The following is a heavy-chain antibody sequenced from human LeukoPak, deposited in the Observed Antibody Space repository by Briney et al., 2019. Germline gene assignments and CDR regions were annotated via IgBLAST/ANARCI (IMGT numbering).Heavy chain of an antibody. V-gene: IGHV1-46*01. CDR1: GYTFTSYY. CDR2: INPSGGST. Sequence: GASVTVSCKASGYTFTSYYMHWVRQAPGQGLEWMGVINPSGGSTSYAQKFQGRVTMTRDMSTSTVYMELSSLRSEDTAVYYCARDLTDVLVSSPLKLDYWGQGTLVTVSS. J-gene: IGHJ4*02. D-gene: IGHD3-3*02. CDR3: ARDLTDVLVSSPLKLDY.